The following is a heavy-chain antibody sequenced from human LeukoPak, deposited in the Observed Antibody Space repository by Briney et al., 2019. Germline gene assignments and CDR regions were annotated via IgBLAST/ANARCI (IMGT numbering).Heavy chain of an antibody. Sequence: GGSLRLSYAASGFTFSSYAMHWVRQAPGKGLEWVAVISYDGSNKYYADSVKGRFTISRDNSKNTLYLQMNSLRAEDTAVYYCARDHLPQTYYYGSGSQIGSFDYWGQGTLVTASS. V-gene: IGHV3-30-3*01. CDR1: GFTFSSYA. J-gene: IGHJ4*02. D-gene: IGHD3-10*01. CDR2: ISYDGSNK. CDR3: ARDHLPQTYYYGSGSQIGSFDY.